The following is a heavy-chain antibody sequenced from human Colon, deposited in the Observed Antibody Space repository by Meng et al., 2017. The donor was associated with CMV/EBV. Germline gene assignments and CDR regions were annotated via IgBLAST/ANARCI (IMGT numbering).Heavy chain of an antibody. CDR2: IFHTGIT. D-gene: IGHD2-21*01. V-gene: IGHV4-61*01. J-gene: IGHJ4*02. Sequence: SETLSLTCTVSGASVSSGSYYWSWIRQPPGKGLEWIGYIFHTGITKYNPSLKSRVTISLDTSKNQFSLKLNSASAADTAVHFCARDSPLLADFDYWGQGALVTVSS. CDR3: ARDSPLLADFDY. CDR1: GASVSSGSYY.